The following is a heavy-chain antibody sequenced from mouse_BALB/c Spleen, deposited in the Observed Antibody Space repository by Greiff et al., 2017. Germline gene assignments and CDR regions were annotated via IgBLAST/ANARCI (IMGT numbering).Heavy chain of an antibody. D-gene: IGHD1-1*01. CDR2: IYPGNSDT. Sequence: VQLQQSGTVLARPGASVKMSCKASGYTFTSYWMHWVKQRPGQGLEWIGAIYPGNSDTSYNQKFKGKAKLTAVTSTSTAYMELSSLTNEDSAVYYCTRGSDGSSYDYAMDYWGQGTSVTVSS. V-gene: IGHV1-5*01. CDR3: TRGSDGSSYDYAMDY. CDR1: GYTFTSYW. J-gene: IGHJ4*01.